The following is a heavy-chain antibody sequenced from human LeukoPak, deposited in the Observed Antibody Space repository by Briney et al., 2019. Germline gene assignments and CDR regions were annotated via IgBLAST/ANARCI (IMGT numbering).Heavy chain of an antibody. Sequence: PGGSLRLSCSVSGFTISSYAMHWVRQAPGKGLEYVSSISSDGRITYCVDSAKGRFTISRDNSKNTLYLQMSSLRAEDTAVYYCVKDRWVDYWGQGTLVTVSS. J-gene: IGHJ4*02. D-gene: IGHD4-23*01. V-gene: IGHV3-64D*09. CDR1: GFTISSYA. CDR2: ISSDGRIT. CDR3: VKDRWVDY.